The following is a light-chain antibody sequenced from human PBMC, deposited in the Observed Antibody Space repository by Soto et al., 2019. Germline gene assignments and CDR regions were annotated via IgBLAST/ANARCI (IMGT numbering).Light chain of an antibody. J-gene: IGKJ1*01. CDR3: QQYVNSSPRT. CDR2: GIS. V-gene: IGKV3-20*01. CDR1: HTISSSY. Sequence: EIVLTQSPGTLSLSPGERATLSCRASHTISSSYLAWYQQKPGQAPRLLMYGISRSATGIPDRFSGSGSGTDFTLTITRLELEDFALYYCQQYVNSSPRTFGQGTKVEIK.